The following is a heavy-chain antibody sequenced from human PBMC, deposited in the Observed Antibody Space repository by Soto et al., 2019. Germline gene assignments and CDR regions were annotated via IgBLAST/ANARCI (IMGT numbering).Heavy chain of an antibody. J-gene: IGHJ4*02. CDR1: GGSISSDY. Sequence: PSETLSLTCTVSGGSISSDYWSWIRQPPGKGLEWIAYIYYSGSTNYNPSLKSRVAISGDTSKNQFSLKLSSVTAADTAVYYCASTVIGGFDYWGQGTLVPVSS. V-gene: IGHV4-59*01. CDR3: ASTVIGGFDY. D-gene: IGHD3-16*02. CDR2: IYYSGST.